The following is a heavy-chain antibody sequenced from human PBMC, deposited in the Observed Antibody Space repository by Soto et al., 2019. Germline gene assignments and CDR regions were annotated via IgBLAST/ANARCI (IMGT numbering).Heavy chain of an antibody. D-gene: IGHD3-22*01. Sequence: QVHLQESGPGLVKPSGTLSLTCAVSGGSISSSNSWSWVRQPPGKGLEWIGKIYHSESTNFNPSLKSRVTMSIDKSKNQFSLKLVSVTAADTAISYCAGGYDSSSPFDYWGQGTLVTVSS. CDR2: IYHSEST. J-gene: IGHJ4*02. CDR3: AGGYDSSSPFDY. V-gene: IGHV4-4*02. CDR1: GGSISSSNS.